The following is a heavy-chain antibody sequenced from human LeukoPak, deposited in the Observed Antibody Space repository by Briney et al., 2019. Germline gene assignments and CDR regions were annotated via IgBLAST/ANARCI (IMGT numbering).Heavy chain of an antibody. CDR1: GGSNSSSSYY. J-gene: IGHJ4*02. Sequence: SETLPLTCTDSGGSNSSSSYYWGWIRQPPGKGLEWIVSIYYSGSTYYDPSLKSRVTISVDTSKNQFSLKLSSVTAADTAVYYCARAPAGWLSTAYYFDYWGQGTLVTVSS. CDR2: IYYSGST. D-gene: IGHD5-24*01. V-gene: IGHV4-39*07. CDR3: ARAPAGWLSTAYYFDY.